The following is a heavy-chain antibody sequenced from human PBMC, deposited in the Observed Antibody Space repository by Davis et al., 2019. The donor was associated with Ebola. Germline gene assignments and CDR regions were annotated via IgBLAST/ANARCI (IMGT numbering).Heavy chain of an antibody. Sequence: SETLSPTCAVYGGSFSGYYWSWIRQPPGKGLEWIGEINHSGSTNYNPSLKSRVTISVDTSKNQFSLKLSSVTTADTAVYYCATPGIAVAGTFDYWGQGTLVTVSS. V-gene: IGHV4-34*01. CDR1: GGSFSGYY. CDR3: ATPGIAVAGTFDY. J-gene: IGHJ4*02. D-gene: IGHD6-19*01. CDR2: INHSGST.